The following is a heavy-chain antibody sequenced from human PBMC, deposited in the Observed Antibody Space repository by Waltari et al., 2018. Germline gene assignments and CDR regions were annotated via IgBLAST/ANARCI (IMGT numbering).Heavy chain of an antibody. CDR2: IYYSGST. V-gene: IGHV4-39*01. Sequence: SDTQSVSFTVVGGSFRSRSYYWGWIRPPPGKGLEWIGSIYYSGSTYYNPALKSRGTITVDTARNQYSLKLSSVTAADTAVYYCARQRGAVRGVMSEFDYWGQGTRVTVSS. D-gene: IGHD3-10*01. CDR3: ARQRGAVRGVMSEFDY. CDR1: GGSFRSRSYY. J-gene: IGHJ4*02.